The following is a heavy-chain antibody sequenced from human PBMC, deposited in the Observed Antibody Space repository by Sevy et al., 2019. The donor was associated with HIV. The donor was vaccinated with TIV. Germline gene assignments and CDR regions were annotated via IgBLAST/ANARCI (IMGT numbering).Heavy chain of an antibody. CDR1: GFTFSSYA. Sequence: GGSLRLSCAASGFTFSSYAMSWVRQAPGKGLEWVSAISGSGGSTYYADSVKGRFTISRDNSKNTLYLQMNSLRAEDTAVYYSAKDLRSGSYLLDYWGQGTLVTVSS. V-gene: IGHV3-23*01. J-gene: IGHJ4*02. D-gene: IGHD1-26*01. CDR3: AKDLRSGSYLLDY. CDR2: ISGSGGST.